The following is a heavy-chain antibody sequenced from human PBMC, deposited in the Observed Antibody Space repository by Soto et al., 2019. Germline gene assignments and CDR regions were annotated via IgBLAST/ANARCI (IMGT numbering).Heavy chain of an antibody. CDR1: GFTFSDYY. CDR2: INSSSTYT. CDR3: SRRIPAAGERRYFDI. V-gene: IGHV3-11*05. D-gene: IGHD2-2*01. Sequence: QVQLVESGGGLVKPGGSLRLSCAASGFTFSDYYMSWIRQAPGKGLERVSYINSSSTYTNYADSVKGRFTISRDNAKNSKYRQMNSMSAQETAVYYWSRRIPAAGERRYFDIWGRGTLVTVSS. J-gene: IGHJ2*01.